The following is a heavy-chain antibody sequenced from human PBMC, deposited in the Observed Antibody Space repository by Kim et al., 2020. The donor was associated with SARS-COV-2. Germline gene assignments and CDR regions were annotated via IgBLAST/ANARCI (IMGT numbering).Heavy chain of an antibody. CDR3: ARVGSLRYSSGWYFDH. D-gene: IGHD6-19*01. J-gene: IGHJ4*02. Sequence: SVKSRITINPDTSKTQFSLQLNSVTPEDTAVYYCARVGSLRYSSGWYFDHWGQGTLVTVSS. V-gene: IGHV6-1*01.